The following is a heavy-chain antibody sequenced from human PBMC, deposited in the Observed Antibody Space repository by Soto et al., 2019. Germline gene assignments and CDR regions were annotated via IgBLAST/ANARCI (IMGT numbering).Heavy chain of an antibody. CDR2: ISAYNGNT. V-gene: IGHV1-18*01. D-gene: IGHD2-2*01. CDR1: GYTFTSYG. CDR3: ARVVPAIFYYYFSMDV. J-gene: IGHJ6*03. Sequence: QVQLVQSGAEVKKPGASVKVSCKASGYTFTSYGISWVRQAPGQGLQGMGWISAYNGNTNYPQKLQGRVTMTTDTATSTAYMELRSLRSDDTAVYYCARVVPAIFYYYFSMDVWGKGTTVTVSS.